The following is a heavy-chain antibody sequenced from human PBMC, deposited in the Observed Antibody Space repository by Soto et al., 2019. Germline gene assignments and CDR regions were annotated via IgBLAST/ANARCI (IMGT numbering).Heavy chain of an antibody. J-gene: IGHJ4*02. CDR2: ISSSSSYI. D-gene: IGHD4-17*01. V-gene: IGHV3-21*01. Sequence: EVQLVESGGGLVKPGGSLRLSCAASGFTFSSYSMNWVRQALGKGLEWVSSISSSSSYIYYADSVKGRFTISRDNAKNSLYLQMNSLRAEDTAVSYCASFSPLYADYVNGYWGQGTLVTVSS. CDR3: ASFSPLYADYVNGY. CDR1: GFTFSSYS.